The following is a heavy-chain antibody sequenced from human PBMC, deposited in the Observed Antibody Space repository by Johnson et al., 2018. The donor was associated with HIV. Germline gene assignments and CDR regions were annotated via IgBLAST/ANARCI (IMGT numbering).Heavy chain of an antibody. J-gene: IGHJ3*02. D-gene: IGHD7-27*01. Sequence: QVQLVESGGGVVQPGGSLRLSCAASGFTFSNYGMHWVRQAPGKGLEWVAFISYDGSNKYYADSVKGQFTISRDNSKNTLYLQMNSLRGEDTAIYYCAKDERQLGGWSHAFDIWGHGTEVSVSS. CDR1: GFTFSNYG. CDR3: AKDERQLGGWSHAFDI. V-gene: IGHV3-30*02. CDR2: ISYDGSNK.